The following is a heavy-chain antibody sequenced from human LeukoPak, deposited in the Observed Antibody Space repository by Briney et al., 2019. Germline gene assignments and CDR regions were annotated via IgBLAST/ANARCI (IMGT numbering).Heavy chain of an antibody. D-gene: IGHD1-26*01. Sequence: GASVKVSCTASGYTFTSYAMHWVRQAPGQRLEWMGWINAGNGNTKYSQKFQGRVTITRDTSASTAYMELSSLRSEDTAAYYCAILVGATIRPDDAFDIWGQGTMVTVSS. CDR1: GYTFTSYA. J-gene: IGHJ3*02. CDR2: INAGNGNT. V-gene: IGHV1-3*01. CDR3: AILVGATIRPDDAFDI.